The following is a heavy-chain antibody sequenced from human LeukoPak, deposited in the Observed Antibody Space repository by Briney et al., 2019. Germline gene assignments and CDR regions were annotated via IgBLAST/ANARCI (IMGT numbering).Heavy chain of an antibody. CDR3: AAGVTYYYDSSGPTPGSTFDI. CDR2: ISSSSSYT. Sequence: GGSLILSCAASGFTFSDYYMSCIRQAPGKGLEWVSYISSSSSYTNYADSVKGRFTISRDNAKNSLYLQMNSLRAEDTAVYYCAAGVTYYYDSSGPTPGSTFDIWGQGTMVTVSS. D-gene: IGHD3-22*01. J-gene: IGHJ3*02. V-gene: IGHV3-11*06. CDR1: GFTFSDYY.